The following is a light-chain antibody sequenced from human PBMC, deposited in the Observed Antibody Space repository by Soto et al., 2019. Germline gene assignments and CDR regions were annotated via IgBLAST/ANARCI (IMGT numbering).Light chain of an antibody. CDR1: NSNVGSHY. CDR2: GNY. CDR3: GTWDSSLTNVV. Sequence: QSVLTQPPSVSAAPGQRVTISCSGINSNVGSHYVSWYQQLPGTDPKLLIYGNYRRPSGVPDRFSGSKSGTSATLGIAGLQTGDEADYYCGTWDSSLTNVVFGGGTKLTVL. V-gene: IGLV1-51*01. J-gene: IGLJ2*01.